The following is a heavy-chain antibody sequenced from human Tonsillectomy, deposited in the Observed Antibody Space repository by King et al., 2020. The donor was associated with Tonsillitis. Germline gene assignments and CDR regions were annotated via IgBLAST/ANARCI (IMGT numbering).Heavy chain of an antibody. V-gene: IGHV4-34*01. D-gene: IGHD1-26*01. CDR2: INHSGST. Sequence: VQLQQWGAGLLKPSETLSLTCAVYGGSFSGYYWSWIRQPPGKGLEWIGEINHSGSTNYNPSLKSRVTVSVDTSKNQFSLKLSPVTAADTAVYYCARPFVGATNDAFDIWGQGTMVTVSS. CDR1: GGSFSGYY. CDR3: ARPFVGATNDAFDI. J-gene: IGHJ3*02.